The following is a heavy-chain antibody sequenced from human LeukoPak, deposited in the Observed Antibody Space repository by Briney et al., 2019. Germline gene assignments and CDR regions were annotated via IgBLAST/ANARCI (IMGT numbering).Heavy chain of an antibody. CDR2: INTGNGNT. Sequence: ASVKVSCKASGYTFTAYAMHWVRQAPGQRLEWMGWINTGNGNTKYSQEFQGRVTITRDTSASTAYMELSSLRSEDMAVYYCARDLLSPWAVAGSWGQGTLVTVSS. CDR1: GYTFTAYA. CDR3: ARDLLSPWAVAGS. D-gene: IGHD6-19*01. V-gene: IGHV1-3*03. J-gene: IGHJ4*02.